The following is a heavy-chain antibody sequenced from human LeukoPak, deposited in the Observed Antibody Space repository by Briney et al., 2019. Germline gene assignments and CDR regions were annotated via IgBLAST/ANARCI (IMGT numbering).Heavy chain of an antibody. CDR2: IRQDDSEK. CDR1: GFTFSDYW. Sequence: GGSLRLSCSASGFTFSDYWMMWVRQAPGKGLEWVGNIRQDDSEKNYVDSVKGRFTISRDNSKNMLYLQMNSLRPEDTAVYSCARGDFFDYWGQGTLVTVSS. V-gene: IGHV3-7*01. J-gene: IGHJ4*02. CDR3: ARGDFFDY.